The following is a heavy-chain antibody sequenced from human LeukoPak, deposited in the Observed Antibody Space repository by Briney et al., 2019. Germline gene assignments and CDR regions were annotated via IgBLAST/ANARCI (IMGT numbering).Heavy chain of an antibody. Sequence: PSETLSLTCAVYGGSFSGYYWSWIRQPPGKGLEWIGEINHSGSTYYNPSLKSRVTISVDTSKNQFSLKLSSVTAADTAVYYCARASCSGGSCYSSYYYYMDVWGKGTTVTVSS. CDR3: ARASCSGGSCYSSYYYYMDV. D-gene: IGHD2-15*01. J-gene: IGHJ6*03. CDR1: GGSFSGYY. V-gene: IGHV4-34*01. CDR2: INHSGST.